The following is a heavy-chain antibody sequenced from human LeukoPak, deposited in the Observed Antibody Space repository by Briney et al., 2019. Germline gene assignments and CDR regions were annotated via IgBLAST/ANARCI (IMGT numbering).Heavy chain of an antibody. Sequence: PGGSLRLSCAASGFTVSSNYMSGVPRARGKGLGGVSVIYGGGRTYYADYVKGRFTISRDNSKNTLYLQMNSLRAEDTAVYYCARDVYHAFDIWGQGTMVTVS. CDR1: GFTVSSNY. D-gene: IGHD5/OR15-5a*01. CDR3: ARDVYHAFDI. J-gene: IGHJ3*02. CDR2: IYGGGRT. V-gene: IGHV3-53*01.